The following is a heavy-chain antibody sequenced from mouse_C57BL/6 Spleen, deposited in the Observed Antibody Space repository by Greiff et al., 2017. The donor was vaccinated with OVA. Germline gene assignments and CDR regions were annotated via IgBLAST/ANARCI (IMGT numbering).Heavy chain of an antibody. CDR1: GYTFTSYW. Sequence: QVQLQQPGAELVRPGTSVKLSCKASGYTFTSYWMHWVKQRPGQGLEWIGVIDPSDSYTNYNQKFKGKATLTVDTSSSTAYMQLSSLTSEDSAVYYCARSAVVTGDYAMDYWGQGTSVTVSS. V-gene: IGHV1-59*01. J-gene: IGHJ4*01. CDR2: IDPSDSYT. CDR3: ARSAVVTGDYAMDY. D-gene: IGHD1-1*01.